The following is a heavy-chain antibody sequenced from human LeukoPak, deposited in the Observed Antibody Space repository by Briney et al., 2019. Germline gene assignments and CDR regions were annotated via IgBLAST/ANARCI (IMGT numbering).Heavy chain of an antibody. D-gene: IGHD6-19*01. CDR2: LYHSGST. CDR3: ARQGWQWLVGAFDI. Sequence: SETLSLTCTVSGYSITSGYYWGWIRQPPGKGLEWIGILYHSGSTYYNPSLKTRVTISVDTSKNQFSLRLSSVTAADTAVYYCARQGWQWLVGAFDIWGQGTMVTVSS. J-gene: IGHJ3*02. V-gene: IGHV4-38-2*02. CDR1: GYSITSGYY.